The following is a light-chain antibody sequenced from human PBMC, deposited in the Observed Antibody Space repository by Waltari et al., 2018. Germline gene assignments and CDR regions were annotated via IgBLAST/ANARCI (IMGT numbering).Light chain of an antibody. V-gene: IGKV4-1*01. Sequence: DIVMTQSPDSLAVSLGERATINCKSSQSVLYSSNKNNYLAWYQQKPGQPPKLIIYWASTRQSGVPDPFSGSGSRTDFTLTISSLQAEDGAVYYCQQYYDTPRTFGQGTKVEIK. CDR3: QQYYDTPRT. CDR2: WAS. CDR1: QSVLYSSNKNNY. J-gene: IGKJ1*01.